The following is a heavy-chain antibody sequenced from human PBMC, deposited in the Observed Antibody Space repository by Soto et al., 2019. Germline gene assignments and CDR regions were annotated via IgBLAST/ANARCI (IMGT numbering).Heavy chain of an antibody. CDR3: ARAPNGYSYGQNWFDP. J-gene: IGHJ5*02. V-gene: IGHV1-2*04. CDR1: GYTFTGYY. CDR2: INPNSGGT. D-gene: IGHD5-18*01. Sequence: GASVKVSCKASGYTFTGYYMHWVRQAPGQGLEWMGWINPNSGGTNYAQKFQGWVTMTRDTSISTAYMELSRLRSDDTAVYYCARAPNGYSYGQNWFDPWGQGTLVTVSS.